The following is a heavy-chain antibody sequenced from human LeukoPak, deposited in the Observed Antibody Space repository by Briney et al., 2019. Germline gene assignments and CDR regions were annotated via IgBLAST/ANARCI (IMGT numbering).Heavy chain of an antibody. V-gene: IGHV4-61*02. D-gene: IGHD2-15*01. CDR2: IYTSEST. J-gene: IGHJ1*01. CDR1: GGSISSGSYY. CDR3: ARDDGYCSGGSGYGYFQH. Sequence: ASETLSLTCTVSGGSISSGSYYWSWIRQPDGKGLEWIMRIYTSESTNYNRSLKSRVTISVDTSKNQFSLKLSSVTATDTAVYYCARDDGYCSGGSGYGYFQHWGQGTLVTVSS.